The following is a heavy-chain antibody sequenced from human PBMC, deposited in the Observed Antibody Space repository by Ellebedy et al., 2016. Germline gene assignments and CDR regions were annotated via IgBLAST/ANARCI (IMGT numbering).Heavy chain of an antibody. D-gene: IGHD3-10*01. CDR3: ARDWPLGLRGVTEIDY. CDR2: IRPSTGST. Sequence: ASVKVSXXASGYTFTTYYMHWVRQAPGQGLEWMGIIRPSTGSTDYAQKFQGRVMMTRDTSTSTVYMELKSLTSEDTAVYYCARDWPLGLRGVTEIDYWGQGTLVTVSS. V-gene: IGHV1-46*01. CDR1: GYTFTTYY. J-gene: IGHJ4*02.